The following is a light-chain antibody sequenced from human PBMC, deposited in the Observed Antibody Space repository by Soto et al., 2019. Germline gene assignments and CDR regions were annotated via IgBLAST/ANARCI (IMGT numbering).Light chain of an antibody. V-gene: IGKV3-20*01. CDR1: QSVSRSY. CDR3: QQYVESPPWT. Sequence: EIVLTQSPGTLSLSPGERATLSCRASQSVSRSYLAWYQKKPGQAPRRLIYGASIRATCIPDRFSGSGSGTAFSLTINKLEHDDVAVYCCQQYVESPPWTFRQGTKVEIK. J-gene: IGKJ1*01. CDR2: GAS.